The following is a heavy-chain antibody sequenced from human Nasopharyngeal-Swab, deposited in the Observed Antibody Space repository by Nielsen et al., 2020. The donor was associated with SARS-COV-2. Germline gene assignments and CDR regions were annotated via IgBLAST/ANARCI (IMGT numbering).Heavy chain of an antibody. Sequence: GSLRRSCTVSGGSITSTRHYWGRIRQPPGKGLEWIGCVSNRGSTYHNPSLKSRVTVSVDTSKNQFSLKLTSLTAADTAVYYCAGDGAYSGYDWTYWGQGTLVTVSS. D-gene: IGHD5-12*01. CDR1: GGSITSTRHY. CDR3: AGDGAYSGYDWTY. J-gene: IGHJ4*02. CDR2: VSNRGST. V-gene: IGHV4-39*07.